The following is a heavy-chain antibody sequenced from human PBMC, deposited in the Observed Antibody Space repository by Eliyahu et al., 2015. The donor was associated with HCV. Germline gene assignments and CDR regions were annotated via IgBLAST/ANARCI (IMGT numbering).Heavy chain of an antibody. J-gene: IGHJ4*02. CDR3: VRRERSTSCPDY. D-gene: IGHD2-2*01. CDR2: IYPGDSDT. V-gene: IGHV5-51*01. Sequence: EVQLVQSGAEVKKPGESLKISCKGSGYSFTRYWIGWVRQMPGKGLEWKGIIYPGDSDTRYRPAFQGQVTISADKSISTAYLQWSSLKASDTAMYYCVRRERSTSCPDYWGQGTLVTVSS. CDR1: GYSFTRYW.